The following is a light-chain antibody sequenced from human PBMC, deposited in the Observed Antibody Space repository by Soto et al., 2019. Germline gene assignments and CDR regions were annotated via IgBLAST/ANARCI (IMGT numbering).Light chain of an antibody. CDR1: QTISSW. Sequence: DIHITESPSSLSASVGDRVTITCRASQTISSWLAWYQQKPGKAPKLLIYKASSLESGVPSRFSGSGSGTEFTLTISSLQPDDFATYYCQQLHGYPITFGQGTRLEI. CDR3: QQLHGYPIT. J-gene: IGKJ5*01. V-gene: IGKV1-5*03. CDR2: KAS.